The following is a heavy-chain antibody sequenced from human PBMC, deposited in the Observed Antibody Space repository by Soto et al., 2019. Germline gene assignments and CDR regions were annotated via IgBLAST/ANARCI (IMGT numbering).Heavy chain of an antibody. J-gene: IGHJ6*02. V-gene: IGHV3-74*01. Sequence: EVQLVESGGGLVQPGGSLRLACAASGFTFSNYWMHWVRQAPGKGLVWISRIIRDGSSTNYGDSAKGRFTISRDNAKNTLYVEINSLRADDTAVYFCGRGGSGLYGMGIWGQGTTVIVSS. CDR1: GFTFSNYW. D-gene: IGHD3-10*01. CDR2: IIRDGSST. CDR3: GRGGSGLYGMGI.